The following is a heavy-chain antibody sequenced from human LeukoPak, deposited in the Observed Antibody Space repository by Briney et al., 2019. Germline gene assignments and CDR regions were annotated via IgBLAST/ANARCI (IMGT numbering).Heavy chain of an antibody. D-gene: IGHD3-22*01. J-gene: IGHJ4*02. Sequence: GGSLRLSCAASGFTFSSYSMNWVRQAPGKGLEWVSSISSSSSYIYYADSVKGRFTISRDNAKNSLYLQMNSLRAEDTAVYYCARDQTNYYDISGYYCPFDYWGQGTLVTFSS. CDR3: ARDQTNYYDISGYYCPFDY. V-gene: IGHV3-21*01. CDR1: GFTFSSYS. CDR2: ISSSSSYI.